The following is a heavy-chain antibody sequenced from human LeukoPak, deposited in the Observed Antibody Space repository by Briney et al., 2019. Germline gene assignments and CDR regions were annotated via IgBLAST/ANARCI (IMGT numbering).Heavy chain of an antibody. D-gene: IGHD3-9*01. CDR1: GGSFSGYY. Sequence: SETLSLTCAVDGGSFSGYYWSWISQPPGKGLEWIGEINHSGSTNYNPSLKSRVTISVDTSKNQFSLKLRSVTAADTAVYYCVRLPTVTMFGLYYFDSWGQGTLVTVSS. CDR3: VRLPTVTMFGLYYFDS. V-gene: IGHV4-34*01. J-gene: IGHJ4*02. CDR2: INHSGST.